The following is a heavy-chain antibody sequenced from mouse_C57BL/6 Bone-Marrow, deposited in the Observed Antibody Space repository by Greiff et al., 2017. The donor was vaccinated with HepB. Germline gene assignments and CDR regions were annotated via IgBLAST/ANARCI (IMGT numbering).Heavy chain of an antibody. J-gene: IGHJ2*01. CDR1: GYTFTSYD. V-gene: IGHV1-85*01. D-gene: IGHD1-1*01. CDR2: IYPRDGST. Sequence: QVQLQQSGPELVKPGASVKLSCKASGYTFTSYDINWVKQRPGQGLEWIGWIYPRDGSTKYNEKFKGNATLTVDTSSSTAYMEIHSLTSEDSAVYFCARRPLYYYGSSYPFDYGGQGTTLTVSS. CDR3: ARRPLYYYGSSYPFDY.